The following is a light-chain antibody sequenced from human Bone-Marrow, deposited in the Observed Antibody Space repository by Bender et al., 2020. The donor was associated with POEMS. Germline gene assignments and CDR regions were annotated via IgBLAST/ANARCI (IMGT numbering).Light chain of an antibody. J-gene: IGLJ3*02. CDR2: NNE. V-gene: IGLV1-40*01. CDR1: SSNMGAGYG. CDR3: QSYDISLSGWV. Sequence: QSVLTQPPSVSGAPGQTVTISCTGTSSNMGAGYGVNWYQQLPGTAPKLLIYNNENRPSGVPDRISGSKSGISASLPITGLRAEDEADYYCQSYDISLSGWVFGGGTKLTAL.